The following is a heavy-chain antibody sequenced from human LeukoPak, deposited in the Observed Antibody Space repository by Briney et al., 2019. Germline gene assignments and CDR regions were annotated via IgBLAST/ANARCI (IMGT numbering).Heavy chain of an antibody. D-gene: IGHD5-12*01. J-gene: IGHJ4*02. CDR1: AFTSSNYA. Sequence: GGSLRLSCSASAFTSSNYAMHWVRQAPGKGLEYVSAITSNGGSTYYADSVKGRFTISRDSSKNTLYLQMSSLRVEDTALYYCVKPLGSAGYGYYFDYWGQGTLVTVSS. CDR2: ITSNGGST. V-gene: IGHV3-64D*08. CDR3: VKPLGSAGYGYYFDY.